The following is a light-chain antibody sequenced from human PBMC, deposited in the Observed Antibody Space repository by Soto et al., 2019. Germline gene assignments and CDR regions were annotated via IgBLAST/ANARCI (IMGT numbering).Light chain of an antibody. J-gene: IGKJ2*01. CDR1: QSISNF. CDR2: GAS. Sequence: DIQMTQSPSSLSASVGDRVTITCRASQSISNFLNWYQQKPGKAPKLLIYGASTLQGGVPSRFSGSGSGTDFTLTISSQQPEDFATFYCQKTYSTSEYAFAQGTKLEI. V-gene: IGKV1-39*01. CDR3: QKTYSTSEYA.